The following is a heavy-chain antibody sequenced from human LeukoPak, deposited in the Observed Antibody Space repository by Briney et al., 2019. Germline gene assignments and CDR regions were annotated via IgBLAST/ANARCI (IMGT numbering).Heavy chain of an antibody. D-gene: IGHD3-9*01. CDR2: VYFSGST. CDR3: ARGVVLTGYPLDF. V-gene: IGHV4-39*07. J-gene: IGHJ4*02. CDR1: GGPISSSPYY. Sequence: PSETPSLTCSVSGGPISSSPYYWSWIRQAPGKGLEWIGSVYFSGSTRYHPSLKSRVTISVDTSKNQFSVKLSSVTAADTAVYYCARGVVLTGYPLDFWGRGTLVTVSS.